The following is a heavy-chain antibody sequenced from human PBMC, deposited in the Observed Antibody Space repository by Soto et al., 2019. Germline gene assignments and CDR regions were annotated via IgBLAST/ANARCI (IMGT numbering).Heavy chain of an antibody. CDR1: GGSISSGGYY. Sequence: SETLSLTCTVSGGSISSGGYYWSWIRQHPGKGLEWIGYIYYSGSTYYNPSLKSRVTVSVDTSKNQFSLKLSSVTAADTAGYYCARVSVRGGSGYWSFDYWGQGTLVTVSS. CDR3: ARVSVRGGSGYWSFDY. CDR2: IYYSGST. D-gene: IGHD3-3*01. V-gene: IGHV4-31*03. J-gene: IGHJ4*02.